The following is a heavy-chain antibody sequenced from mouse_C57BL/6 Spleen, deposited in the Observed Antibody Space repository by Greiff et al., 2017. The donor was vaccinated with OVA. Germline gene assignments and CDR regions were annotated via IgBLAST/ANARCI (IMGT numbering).Heavy chain of an antibody. CDR1: GYSITSGYY. CDR2: ISYDGSN. CDR3: ARERDDYDGWFAY. V-gene: IGHV3-6*01. D-gene: IGHD2-4*01. Sequence: EVKLQESGPGLVKPSQSLSLTCSVTGYSITSGYYWNWIRQFPGNKLEWMGYISYDGSNNYNPSLKNRISITRDTSKNQFFLKLNSVTTEDTATYYCARERDDYDGWFAYWGQGTLVTVSA. J-gene: IGHJ3*01.